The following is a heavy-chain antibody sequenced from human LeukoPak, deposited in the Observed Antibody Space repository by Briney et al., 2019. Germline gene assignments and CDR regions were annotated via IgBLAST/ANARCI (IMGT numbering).Heavy chain of an antibody. CDR1: GYTSTGYY. V-gene: IGHV1-2*02. D-gene: IGHD2-2*01. CDR3: ARDAHCSTTSCQIDY. J-gene: IGHJ4*02. Sequence: ASVKVSRKASGYTSTGYYMHWVRQAPGQGLEWMGWINPNSGGTNYAQKFQGRVTMTRDTSISTAYMELSRLRSDDTAVYYCARDAHCSTTSCQIDYWGQGTLVTVSS. CDR2: INPNSGGT.